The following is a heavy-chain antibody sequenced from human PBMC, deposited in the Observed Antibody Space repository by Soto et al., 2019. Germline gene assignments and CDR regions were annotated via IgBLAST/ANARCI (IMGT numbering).Heavy chain of an antibody. J-gene: IGHJ4*02. Sequence: GESLKISCKGSGYSFTSYWISWVRQMPGKGLEWMGRIDPSDSYTNYSPSFQGHVTISAVKSISTAYLQWSSLKASDTAMYYCARRASSSWYVGPFDYWGQGTLVTVSS. V-gene: IGHV5-10-1*01. CDR1: GYSFTSYW. D-gene: IGHD6-13*01. CDR3: ARRASSSWYVGPFDY. CDR2: IDPSDSYT.